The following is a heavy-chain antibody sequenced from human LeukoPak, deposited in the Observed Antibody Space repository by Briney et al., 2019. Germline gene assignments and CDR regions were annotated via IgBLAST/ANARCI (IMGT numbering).Heavy chain of an antibody. CDR2: INPNSGGT. D-gene: IGHD3-10*01. Sequence: ASVKVSCKASGYTFTGYYINWVRQAPGQGLEWMGWINPNSGGTNYAQKFQGRVTMTSDTSISTAYMELSSLRSEDTAVYYCARLITMVRGVIITFYGMDVWGQGTTVTVS. CDR1: GYTFTGYY. CDR3: ARLITMVRGVIITFYGMDV. J-gene: IGHJ6*02. V-gene: IGHV1-2*02.